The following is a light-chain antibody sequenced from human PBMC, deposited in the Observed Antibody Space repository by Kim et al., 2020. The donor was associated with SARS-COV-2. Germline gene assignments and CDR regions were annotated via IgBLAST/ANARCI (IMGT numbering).Light chain of an antibody. J-gene: IGKJ4*01. CDR3: QQYGSSPR. CDR1: QSVTSNY. CDR2: GAS. Sequence: LSPGDSATLSCRASQSVTSNYLAWYQQKPGQTPRLLIYGASSRATGIPDRFSGSGSGTDFTLTISRLEPEDFAVYYCQQYGSSPRFGGGTKVDIK. V-gene: IGKV3-20*01.